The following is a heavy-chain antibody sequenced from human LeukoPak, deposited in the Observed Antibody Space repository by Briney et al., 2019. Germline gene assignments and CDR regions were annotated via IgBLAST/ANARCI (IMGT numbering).Heavy chain of an antibody. CDR3: TRDGGYYDSSGYYYRDAFDI. D-gene: IGHD3-22*01. CDR2: IRSKAYGGTT. CDR1: GFTFGDYA. V-gene: IGHV3-49*05. J-gene: IGHJ3*02. Sequence: KSGGSLRLSCTASGFTFGDYAMSWFRQAPGKGLEWVGFIRSKAYGGTTEYAASVKGRFTISRDDSKSIAYLQMNSLKTEDTAVYYCTRDGGYYDSSGYYYRDAFDIWGQGTMVTVSS.